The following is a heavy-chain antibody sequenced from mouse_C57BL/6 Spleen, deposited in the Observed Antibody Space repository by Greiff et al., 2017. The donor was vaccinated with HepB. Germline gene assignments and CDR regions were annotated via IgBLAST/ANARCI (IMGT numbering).Heavy chain of an antibody. V-gene: IGHV5-6*01. D-gene: IGHD2-4*01. Sequence: EVMLVESGGDLVKPGGSLKLSCAASGFTFSSYGMSWVRQTPDKRLEWVATISSGGSYTYYPDSVKGRFTISRDNAKNTLYLQMSSLKSEDTAMYYWARHGYYDYDGYYFDYWGQGTTLTVSS. CDR3: ARHGYYDYDGYYFDY. CDR1: GFTFSSYG. J-gene: IGHJ2*01. CDR2: ISSGGSYT.